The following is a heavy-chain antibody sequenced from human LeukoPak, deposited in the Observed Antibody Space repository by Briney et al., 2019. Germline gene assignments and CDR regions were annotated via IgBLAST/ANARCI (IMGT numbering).Heavy chain of an antibody. CDR1: GYSISRGFY. CDR2: IYHSGDT. J-gene: IGHJ4*02. V-gene: IGHV4-38-2*02. Sequence: SETLSLTCTVSGYSISRGFYWGWIRQPPGMRLEYIGTIYHSGDTYYDPSLQSRVAISVDTSKNQFSLKLSSVTAADTAICYCVRVEYSPVWYFDYWGQGSLVTVSS. D-gene: IGHD5-18*01. CDR3: VRVEYSPVWYFDY.